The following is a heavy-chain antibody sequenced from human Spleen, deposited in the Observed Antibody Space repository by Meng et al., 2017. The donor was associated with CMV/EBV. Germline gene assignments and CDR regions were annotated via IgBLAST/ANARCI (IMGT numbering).Heavy chain of an antibody. CDR3: ASPNFVRFLEWLGGYYYYGMDV. D-gene: IGHD3-3*01. Sequence: ASVKVSCKASGYTFTSYGISWVRQAPGQGLEWMGWISAYNGNTNYAQKLQGRVTMTTDTSTSTAYMELRSLRSDDTAVYYCASPNFVRFLEWLGGYYYYGMDVWGQGTTVTVSS. V-gene: IGHV1-18*01. CDR1: GYTFTSYG. J-gene: IGHJ6*02. CDR2: ISAYNGNT.